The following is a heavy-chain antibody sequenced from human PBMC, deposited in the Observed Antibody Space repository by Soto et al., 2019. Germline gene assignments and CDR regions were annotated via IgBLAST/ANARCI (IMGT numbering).Heavy chain of an antibody. D-gene: IGHD6-13*01. Sequence: EVQLLESGGDLVQPGGSLRLACTASGFPFVSCAMNWVRQAPGKGLEWVSAISAGGTAFYADSVKGRFTISRDNSRDTVYLQMNSLSAEDTAVYFCAKAPFDTAARPSPIDYWGQGTLVTVSS. CDR3: AKAPFDTAARPSPIDY. J-gene: IGHJ4*02. CDR2: ISAGGTA. CDR1: GFPFVSCA. V-gene: IGHV3-23*01.